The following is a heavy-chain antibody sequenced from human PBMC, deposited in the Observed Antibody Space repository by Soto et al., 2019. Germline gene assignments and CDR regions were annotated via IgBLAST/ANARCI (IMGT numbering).Heavy chain of an antibody. J-gene: IGHJ5*02. CDR3: AKNSGWFNT. CDR2: IGGSGETT. V-gene: IGHV3-23*01. CDR1: GFPFSTTD. Sequence: GGSLRLSCAASGFPFSTTDMSWVRQAPGKGLEWVSTIGGSGETTYYADSVKSRFTISRDNSKNTLYLQMNSLRADDTALYYCAKNSGWFNTWGQGALVTVSS. D-gene: IGHD3-10*01.